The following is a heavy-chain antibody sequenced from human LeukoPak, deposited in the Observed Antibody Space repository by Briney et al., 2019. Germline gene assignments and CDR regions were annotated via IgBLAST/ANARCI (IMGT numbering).Heavy chain of an antibody. CDR3: ARATAMVTIAY. D-gene: IGHD5-18*01. CDR1: GFTFDDYG. CDR2: INWNGGST. J-gene: IGHJ4*02. V-gene: IGHV3-20*04. Sequence: PGGSLRLSCAASGFTFDDYGMSWVRQAPGKGPEWVSGINWNGGSTGYADSVKGRFSISRDNAKNSLYLQMNSLRAEDTALYYCARATAMVTIAYWGQGTLVTVSS.